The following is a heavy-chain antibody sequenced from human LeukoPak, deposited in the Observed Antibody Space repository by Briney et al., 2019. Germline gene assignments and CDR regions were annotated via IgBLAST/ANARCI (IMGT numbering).Heavy chain of an antibody. CDR1: NGSISSYY. D-gene: IGHD5-12*01. CDR3: ARHGVSGYDYYCYYGMDV. Sequence: SETLSLTCTVSNGSISSYYWSWIRQPPGKGLEWIGYIYYSGSTNYNPSLKSRVTISVDTSKNQFSLKLSSVTAADTAVYYCARHGVSGYDYYCYYGMDVWGQGTTVTVSS. CDR2: IYYSGST. V-gene: IGHV4-59*08. J-gene: IGHJ6*02.